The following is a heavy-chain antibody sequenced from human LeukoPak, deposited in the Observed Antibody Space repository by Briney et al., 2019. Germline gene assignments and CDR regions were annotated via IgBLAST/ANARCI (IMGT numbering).Heavy chain of an antibody. V-gene: IGHV3-20*04. CDR3: ARARASDYYFDY. CDR2: INWNGGST. Sequence: GESLKISCAASGFTFDDYGMSWVRQAPGKGLEWVSGINWNGGSTGYADSVKGRFTISRDNAKNSLYLQMNSLRAEDTALYYCARARASDYYFDYWGQGTLVTVSS. D-gene: IGHD2-21*02. CDR1: GFTFDDYG. J-gene: IGHJ4*02.